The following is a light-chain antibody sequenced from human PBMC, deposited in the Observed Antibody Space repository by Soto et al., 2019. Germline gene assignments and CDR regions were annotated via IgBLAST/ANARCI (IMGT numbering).Light chain of an antibody. J-gene: IGKJ3*01. CDR1: QSVSSSY. CDR3: QQYGSFLFT. CDR2: GAS. Sequence: EIVLTQSPGTLSLSPGERATLSCRASQSVSSSYLAWYQQKPGQAPRLLIYGASSSASGIPDRFSGSGSGTDLTLTISRLEPEEFGVYYCQQYGSFLFTFGPGIKADIK. V-gene: IGKV3-20*01.